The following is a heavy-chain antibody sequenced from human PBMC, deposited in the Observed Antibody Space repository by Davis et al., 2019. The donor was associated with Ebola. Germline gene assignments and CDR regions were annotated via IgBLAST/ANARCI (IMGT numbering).Heavy chain of an antibody. D-gene: IGHD1-14*01. CDR2: IRYDGSNK. V-gene: IGHV3-30*02. Sequence: PGGSLRLSCAASGFTFSSYAMHWVRQAPGKGLEWVSFIRYDGSNKYYEDSVKGRFTISRDNSKNTLYLQMNSLRAEDTAVYYCARDLPGGDWYFDLWGRGTLVTVSS. CDR1: GFTFSSYA. J-gene: IGHJ2*01. CDR3: ARDLPGGDWYFDL.